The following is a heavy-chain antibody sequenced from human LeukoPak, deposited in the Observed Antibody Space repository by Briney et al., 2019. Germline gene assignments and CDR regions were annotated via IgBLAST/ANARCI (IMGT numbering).Heavy chain of an antibody. V-gene: IGHV3-30*18. Sequence: GRSLRLSCAASGFTFSSYGMHWVRQAPGKGLEWVAVISYDGSNKYYADSVKGRFTISRDNSKNTLYLQMNSLRAEDTAVYYCAKDENSGYSYGSFDYWGQGTLVTVSS. CDR3: AKDENSGYSYGSFDY. D-gene: IGHD5-18*01. J-gene: IGHJ4*02. CDR2: ISYDGSNK. CDR1: GFTFSSYG.